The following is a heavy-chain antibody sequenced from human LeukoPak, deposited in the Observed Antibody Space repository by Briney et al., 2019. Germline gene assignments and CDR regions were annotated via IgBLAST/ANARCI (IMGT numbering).Heavy chain of an antibody. V-gene: IGHV1-69*05. D-gene: IGHD6-13*01. CDR3: ARTPSRFSDPEQQLINPLFDY. Sequence: GASVKVSCKASGGTFSSYAISWVRQAPRQGLEWMGGIIPIFGTANYAQKFQGRVTITTDESTSTAYMELSSLRSEGTAVYYCARTPSRFSDPEQQLINPLFDYWGQGTLVTVSS. CDR1: GGTFSSYA. J-gene: IGHJ4*02. CDR2: IIPIFGTA.